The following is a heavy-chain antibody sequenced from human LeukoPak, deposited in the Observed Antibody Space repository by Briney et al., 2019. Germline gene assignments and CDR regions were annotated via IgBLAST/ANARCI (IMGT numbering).Heavy chain of an antibody. Sequence: ASVKVSCKASGYTFTDYYIHWVRQAPGQGLEWMAWINPHSGDANYAPKFQGRITLTRDTSVGIDYMELSSLTSDDTAVYYCARDGDGRINFDYWGQGTLVTVPS. CDR3: ARDGDGRINFDY. J-gene: IGHJ4*02. CDR2: INPHSGDA. V-gene: IGHV1-2*02. D-gene: IGHD5-24*01. CDR1: GYTFTDYY.